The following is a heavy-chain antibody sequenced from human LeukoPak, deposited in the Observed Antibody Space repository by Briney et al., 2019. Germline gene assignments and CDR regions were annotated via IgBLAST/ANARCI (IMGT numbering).Heavy chain of an antibody. V-gene: IGHV4-61*02. CDR3: ARGRGIFDY. CDR2: IYTSGST. D-gene: IGHD3-16*01. CDR1: GGSISSGSYY. Sequence: SQTLSLTCTVSGGSISSGSYYWSWIRQPAGKGLEWIGRIYTSGSTNYNPSLKSRVTISVDTSKNQFSLKLSSVTAADTAVYYCARGRGIFDYWGQGTPVTVSS. J-gene: IGHJ4*02.